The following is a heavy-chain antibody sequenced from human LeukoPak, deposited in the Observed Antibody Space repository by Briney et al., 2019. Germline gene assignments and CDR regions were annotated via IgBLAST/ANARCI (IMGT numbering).Heavy chain of an antibody. J-gene: IGHJ5*02. Sequence: GASVKVSCKASGYTFTSYGISWVRQAPGQGLEWMGWISAYNGNTNYAQKFQGRVTITADESTSTAYMELSSLRSEDTAVYYCARARVATIKDWFDPWGQGTLVTVSS. CDR2: ISAYNGNT. D-gene: IGHD5-12*01. V-gene: IGHV1-18*01. CDR1: GYTFTSYG. CDR3: ARARVATIKDWFDP.